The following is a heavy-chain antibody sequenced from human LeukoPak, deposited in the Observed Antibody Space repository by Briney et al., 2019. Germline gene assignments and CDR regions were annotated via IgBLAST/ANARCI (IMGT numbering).Heavy chain of an antibody. D-gene: IGHD6-19*01. CDR1: GGSISSYY. Sequence: SETLSLTCAVSGGSISSYYWSWIRQPPWRGLEWIGAIHYSGSTSYNPSLKSRVTISVDTSKNQFSLKLSSVTAADTAVYYCARDENIAVAGTWAFDIWGQGTMVTVSS. V-gene: IGHV4-59*01. CDR3: ARDENIAVAGTWAFDI. CDR2: IHYSGST. J-gene: IGHJ3*02.